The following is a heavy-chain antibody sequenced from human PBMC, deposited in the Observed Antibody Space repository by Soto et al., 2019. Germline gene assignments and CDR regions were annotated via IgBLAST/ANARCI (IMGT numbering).Heavy chain of an antibody. J-gene: IGHJ3*02. V-gene: IGHV3-23*01. D-gene: IGHD6-13*01. CDR1: GFTFSSYA. CDR2: ISGSGGRT. CDR3: AKDESRLVPTSDAFDI. Sequence: PGGTLRLSCAASGFTFSSYAMSLVRQAPGKGLEWVSAISGSGGRTYYADSVKGRFTISRDNSKNTLYLQMNSLRAEDTAVYYCAKDESRLVPTSDAFDIWGQGTMATDS.